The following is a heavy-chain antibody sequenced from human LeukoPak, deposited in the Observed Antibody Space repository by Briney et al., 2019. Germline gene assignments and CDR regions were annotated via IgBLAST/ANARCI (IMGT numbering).Heavy chain of an antibody. CDR2: IKRKTEGGAA. D-gene: IGHD4/OR15-4a*01. CDR3: TADLEVSSGTNPDS. CDR1: EFTFSKSW. Sequence: GGSLRLSCAASEFTFSKSWMNWVRQAPGMGLEWVGRIKRKTEGGAADYAAPVKGRFTISKDDSTSTLYLHMNSLRSEDTAVYYCTADLEVSSGTNPDSWGQGTLVTVSS. J-gene: IGHJ4*02. V-gene: IGHV3-15*01.